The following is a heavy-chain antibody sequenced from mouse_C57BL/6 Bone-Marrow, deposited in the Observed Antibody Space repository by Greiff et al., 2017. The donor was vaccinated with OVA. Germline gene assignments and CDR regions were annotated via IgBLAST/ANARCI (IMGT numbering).Heavy chain of an antibody. CDR2: IDPENGDT. CDR3: TNLWYFDV. Sequence: VQLQQSGAELVRPGASVKLSCTASGFNIKDDYMHWVKQRPEQGLEWIGWIDPENGDTEYASKFQGKATITADTSSNTAYLQLSSLTSEDTAVYYCTNLWYFDVWGTGTTVTVSS. V-gene: IGHV14-4*01. CDR1: GFNIKDDY. J-gene: IGHJ1*03.